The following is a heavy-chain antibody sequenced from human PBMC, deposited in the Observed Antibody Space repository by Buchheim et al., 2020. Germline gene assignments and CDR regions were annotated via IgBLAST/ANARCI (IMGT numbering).Heavy chain of an antibody. CDR1: GGSIFTYY. Sequence: QVQLQESGPGLVKPSETLSLTCSVSGGSIFTYYWSWIRQAPGKGLEWIGYMDGSGRSNYNPSLKSRVTISVDTSKNQFSLNLSSATAADTAIYYCAKKRSDNWFDPWGQGTL. V-gene: IGHV4-59*01. J-gene: IGHJ5*02. CDR2: MDGSGRS. CDR3: AKKRSDNWFDP.